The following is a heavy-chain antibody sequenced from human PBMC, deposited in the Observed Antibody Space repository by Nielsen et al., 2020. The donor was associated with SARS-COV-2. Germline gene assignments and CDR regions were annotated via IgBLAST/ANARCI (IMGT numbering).Heavy chain of an antibody. CDR3: ARDGALAIFGVVIHYYYGMDV. CDR2: INPNSGGT. CDR1: GYTFTGYY. D-gene: IGHD3-3*01. J-gene: IGHJ6*02. Sequence: ASVKVSCKASGYTFTGYYMHWVRQAPGQGLEWMGWINPNSGGTNYAQKFQGRVTMTRDTSISTAYMELSRLRSDDTAVYYCARDGALAIFGVVIHYYYGMDVWGQGTTVTVSS. V-gene: IGHV1-2*02.